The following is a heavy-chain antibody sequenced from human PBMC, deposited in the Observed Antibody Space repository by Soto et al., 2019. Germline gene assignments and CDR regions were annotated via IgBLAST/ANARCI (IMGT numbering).Heavy chain of an antibody. CDR2: MNPNSGNT. D-gene: IGHD3-10*01. CDR1: GYTFTSYD. Sequence: VKVSCKASGYTFTSYDINWVRQATGQGLEWMGWMNPNSGNTGYAQKFQGRVTMTRNTSISTAYMELSSLRSEDTAVYYCARGNYYGSGSYYSDYYYYMDVWGKGTTVTVSS. V-gene: IGHV1-8*01. J-gene: IGHJ6*03. CDR3: ARGNYYGSGSYYSDYYYYMDV.